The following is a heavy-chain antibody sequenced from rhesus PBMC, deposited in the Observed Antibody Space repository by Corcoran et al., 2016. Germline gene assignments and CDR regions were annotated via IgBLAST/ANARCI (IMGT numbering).Heavy chain of an antibody. CDR3: SRNNEF. V-gene: IGHV4-165*02. CDR1: GGPISGTY. J-gene: IGHJ1*01. CDR2: ITGSSGNT. Sequence: QVQLQESGPGLVKHSETLSLTCVVSGGPISGTYCNWNRQFPGKGLDWIGYITGSSGNTYYNPSLKSRVTISTDTSKNQLSLKLTSVTAADSAVYYCSRNNEFWGQGALVTVSS.